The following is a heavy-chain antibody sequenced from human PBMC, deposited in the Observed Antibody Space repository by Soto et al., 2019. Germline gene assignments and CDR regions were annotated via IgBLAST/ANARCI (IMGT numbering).Heavy chain of an antibody. V-gene: IGHV1-69*06. J-gene: IGHJ6*02. CDR1: GGTFSSYA. CDR2: IIPIFGTA. CDR3: ARDAIVPAAPSYYYYGMDV. Sequence: SVKVSCKASGGTFSSYAISWVRQAPGQGLEWMGGIIPIFGTANYAQKFQGRVTITADKSTSTAYMELSSLRSEDTAVYYCARDAIVPAAPSYYYYGMDVWGQGTTVTVSS. D-gene: IGHD2-2*01.